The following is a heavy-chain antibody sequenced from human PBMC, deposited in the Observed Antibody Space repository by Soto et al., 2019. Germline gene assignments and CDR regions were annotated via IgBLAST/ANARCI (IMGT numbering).Heavy chain of an antibody. Sequence: GGSLRLSCAATGFTFSSYAMSWVRQAPGKGLEWVSGISGSGGSTYYADSVKGRFTISRDDSKNTLYLQMNSLRAEDTAIFYCARDPFGYYVNYFDNWGQGTLVTVSS. J-gene: IGHJ4*02. V-gene: IGHV3-23*01. CDR1: GFTFSSYA. CDR3: ARDPFGYYVNYFDN. D-gene: IGHD1-26*01. CDR2: ISGSGGST.